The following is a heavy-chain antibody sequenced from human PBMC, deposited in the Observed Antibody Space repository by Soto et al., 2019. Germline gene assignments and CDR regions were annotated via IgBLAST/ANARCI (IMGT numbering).Heavy chain of an antibody. Sequence: QVQLVQSGAEVKKPGSSVKVSCKASGGTFSSYAISWVRQAPGQGLEWMGGIIPIFGTANYAQKFQGRVTITADESTSTAYMELSSLRSEDTSVYYCARESGYCSGGSCYSMAHFDYWGQGTLVTVSS. CDR3: ARESGYCSGGSCYSMAHFDY. D-gene: IGHD2-15*01. CDR1: GGTFSSYA. CDR2: IIPIFGTA. J-gene: IGHJ4*02. V-gene: IGHV1-69*01.